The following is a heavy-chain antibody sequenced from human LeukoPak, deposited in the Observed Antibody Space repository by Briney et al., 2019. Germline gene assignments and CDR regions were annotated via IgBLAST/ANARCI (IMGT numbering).Heavy chain of an antibody. V-gene: IGHV4-61*05. D-gene: IGHD2/OR15-2a*01. CDR1: SGSISSSSYY. Sequence: SETLSLTCTISSGSISSSSYYWSWIRQPPGKGLGWIAYISDIGSINYNPSLKSRVTISLDTSKNQFSLKLSSVTAADTAVYYCAGHHPRNTVDFWGQGTLVTVSS. CDR3: AGHHPRNTVDF. J-gene: IGHJ4*02. CDR2: ISDIGSI.